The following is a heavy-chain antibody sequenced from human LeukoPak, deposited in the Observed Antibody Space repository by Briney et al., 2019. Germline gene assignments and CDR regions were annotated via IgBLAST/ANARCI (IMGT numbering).Heavy chain of an antibody. CDR2: INHRGST. D-gene: IGHD1-26*01. CDR1: GESLSKYH. J-gene: IGHJ4*02. Sequence: SETLSLTCAVYGESLSKYHWTWIRQSPGKGLEWIGEINHRGSTNLNPSLKSRVTLSVDTSKHQFSLKLTSVTAADAAVYYCASSVGSTDYWGQGTLVTVSS. CDR3: ASSVGSTDY. V-gene: IGHV4-34*01.